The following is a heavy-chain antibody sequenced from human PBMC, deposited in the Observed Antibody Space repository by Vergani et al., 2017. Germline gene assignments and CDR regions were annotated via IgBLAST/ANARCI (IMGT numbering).Heavy chain of an antibody. Sequence: QVQLVQSGAEVKKPGSSVKVSCKASGGTFSSYAISWVRQAPGQGLEWMGRIIPIFGTANYAQKFQGRVTITADESTRTAYMELSSLRAEDTAVYYCAREKKTGDYYYYYYGMDVWGQGTTVTVSS. J-gene: IGHJ6*02. D-gene: IGHD7-27*01. CDR2: IIPIFGTA. CDR3: AREKKTGDYYYYYYGMDV. V-gene: IGHV1-69*18. CDR1: GGTFSSYA.